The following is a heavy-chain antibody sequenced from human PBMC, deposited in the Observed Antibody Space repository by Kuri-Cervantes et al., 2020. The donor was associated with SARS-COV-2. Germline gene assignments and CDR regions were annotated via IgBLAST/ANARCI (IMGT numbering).Heavy chain of an antibody. V-gene: IGHV3-48*01. CDR1: GFTFSSYS. CDR3: ARSAARAFDY. D-gene: IGHD6-6*01. Sequence: GGSLRLSCAASGFTFSSYSMNWVRQAPGKGLEWVSYISSSRTTIYYADSVKGRFTISRDNAKNSLYLQMNSLRAEDTAVYYCARSAARAFDYWGQGTLVTVPS. CDR2: ISSSRTTI. J-gene: IGHJ4*02.